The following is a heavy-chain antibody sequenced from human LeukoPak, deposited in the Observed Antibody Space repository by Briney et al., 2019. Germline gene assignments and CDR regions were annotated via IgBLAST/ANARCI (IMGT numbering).Heavy chain of an antibody. D-gene: IGHD6-19*01. J-gene: IGHJ4*02. Sequence: SETLSLTCTVSGGSISSTNYYWGWIRQPPGKGLEWIGSIYHSGSTYYNPSLKSRVTISVDTSKNQFSLKLSSVTAADTAVYYCARELGASSGWFFFGYWGQGTLVTVSS. CDR1: GGSISSTNYY. CDR3: ARELGASSGWFFFGY. V-gene: IGHV4-39*07. CDR2: IYHSGST.